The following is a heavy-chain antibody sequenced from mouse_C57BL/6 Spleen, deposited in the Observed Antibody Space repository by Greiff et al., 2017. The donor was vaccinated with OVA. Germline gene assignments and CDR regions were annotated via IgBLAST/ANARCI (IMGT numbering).Heavy chain of an antibody. D-gene: IGHD2-3*01. CDR1: GYTFTSYT. Sequence: VHLVESGAELARPGASVKMSCKASGYTFTSYTMHWVKQRPGQGLEWIGYINPSSGYTKYNQKFKDKATLTADKSSSTAYMQLSSLTSEDSAVYYCARGDDGYYVWYFDYWGQGTTLTVSS. V-gene: IGHV1-4*01. CDR3: ARGDDGYYVWYFDY. CDR2: INPSSGYT. J-gene: IGHJ2*01.